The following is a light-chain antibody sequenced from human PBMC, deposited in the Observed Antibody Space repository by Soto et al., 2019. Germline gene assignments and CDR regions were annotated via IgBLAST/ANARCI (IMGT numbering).Light chain of an antibody. J-gene: IGKJ1*01. CDR2: WAS. CDR3: QQYYSTPRT. Sequence: DIVMTQSPDCLAVSLGEQATINCKSSQSVLYSSNNKNYLAWYQQKPGQPPKLLIYWASTRESGVPDRFSGSGSGTDFTLTISSLQAEDVAVYYCQQYYSTPRTFGQGTKVDIK. CDR1: QSVLYSSNNKNY. V-gene: IGKV4-1*01.